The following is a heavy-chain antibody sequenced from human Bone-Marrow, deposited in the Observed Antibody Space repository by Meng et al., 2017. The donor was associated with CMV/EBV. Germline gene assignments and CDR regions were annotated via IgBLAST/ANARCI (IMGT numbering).Heavy chain of an antibody. CDR2: IYPGDSDT. D-gene: IGHD3-3*01. J-gene: IGHJ6*02. CDR3: ARQYYDFWSGYSIYGMDV. V-gene: IGHV5-51*01. Sequence: GGSLRLSCKGSGYSFSTCWFGWERQMPGKGLEWMGIIYPGDSDTRYSPSSQSQVTISADKSISPAYLQWSSLKASDTAMYYCARQYYDFWSGYSIYGMDVWGQGTTVTVSS. CDR1: GYSFSTCW.